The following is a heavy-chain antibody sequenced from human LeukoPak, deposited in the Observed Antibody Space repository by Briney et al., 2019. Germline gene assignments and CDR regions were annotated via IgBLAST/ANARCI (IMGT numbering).Heavy chain of an antibody. CDR3: ATSSGSYVFDY. V-gene: IGHV3-21*01. D-gene: IGHD3-10*01. CDR2: ISSSSIYI. Sequence: TGGSLRLSCAASGFTFSSYSMNWVRQAPGKGLEWVSSISSSSIYIYYADSVKGRFTISRDDAKNSLYLQMNSLTAEDTAVYYCATSSGSYVFDYWGQGTLVTVSS. CDR1: GFTFSSYS. J-gene: IGHJ4*02.